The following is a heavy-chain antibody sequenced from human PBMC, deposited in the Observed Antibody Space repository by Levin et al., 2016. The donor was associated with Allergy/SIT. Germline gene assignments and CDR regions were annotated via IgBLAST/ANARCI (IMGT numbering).Heavy chain of an antibody. CDR2: IYYSGNT. CDR3: ARIGTYSDYVRFDY. CDR1: GDSISHYY. V-gene: IGHV4-59*01. J-gene: IGHJ4*02. D-gene: IGHD3-16*01. Sequence: GSLRLSCTVSGDSISHYYWSWIRQPPGKGLEWIGYIYYSGNTNYNPSLKSRVTISVDTSKNQFSLKLSSVTAADTAVYYCARIGTYSDYVRFDYWGQGTLVTVSS.